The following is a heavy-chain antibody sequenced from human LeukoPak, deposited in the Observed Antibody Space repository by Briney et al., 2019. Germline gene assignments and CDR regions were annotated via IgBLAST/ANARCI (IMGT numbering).Heavy chain of an antibody. CDR3: ARDQEMATITPSYFDY. D-gene: IGHD5-24*01. V-gene: IGHV1-69*04. J-gene: IGHJ4*02. CDR1: GGTFSSYA. Sequence: TVKVSCKASGGTFSSYAISWVRQAPGQGLEWMGRIIPIYGIANYAQKFQGRVTITAEKSTSTAYMELSSLRSEDTAVYYCARDQEMATITPSYFDYWGQGTLVTVSS. CDR2: IIPIYGIA.